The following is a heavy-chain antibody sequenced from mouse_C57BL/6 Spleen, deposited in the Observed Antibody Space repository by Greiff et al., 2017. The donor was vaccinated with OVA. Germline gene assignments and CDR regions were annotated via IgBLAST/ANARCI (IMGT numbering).Heavy chain of an antibody. CDR2: ISSGGDYI. CDR3: TGEGYYGSSPYYFDY. CDR1: GFTFSSYA. D-gene: IGHD1-1*01. J-gene: IGHJ2*01. V-gene: IGHV5-9-1*02. Sequence: EVMLVESGEGLVKPGGSLKLSCAASGFTFSSYAMSWVRQTPEKRLEWVAYISSGGDYIYYADTVKGRFTISRDNARNTLYLQRRGLKSEDTAMYYCTGEGYYGSSPYYFDYWGQGTTLTVSS.